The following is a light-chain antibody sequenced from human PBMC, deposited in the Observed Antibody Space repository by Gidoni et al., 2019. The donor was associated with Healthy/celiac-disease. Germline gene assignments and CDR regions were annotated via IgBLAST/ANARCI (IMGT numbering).Light chain of an antibody. CDR3: QQYNKWTPNT. Sequence: EIVMPHPPATLSVSPGERATLSCRASQSVSSNLAWYQQKPGQAPRLLIDGSSTRAPGSPARCSGSGSGREFTITISSREAEEFAVDYCQQYNKWTPNTFXQXTKLEIK. CDR2: GSS. CDR1: QSVSSN. J-gene: IGKJ2*01. V-gene: IGKV3-15*01.